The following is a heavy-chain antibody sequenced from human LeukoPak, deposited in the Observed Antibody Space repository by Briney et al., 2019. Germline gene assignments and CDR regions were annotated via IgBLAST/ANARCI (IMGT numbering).Heavy chain of an antibody. CDR2: IYYSGNT. J-gene: IGHJ5*02. V-gene: IGHV4-39*02. CDR1: GVSISSSNSY. CDR3: ARDRSSSWSAIHWFDP. D-gene: IGHD6-13*01. Sequence: SETLSLTCTVSGVSISSSNSYWGWIRQPPGKGLEWIGSIYYSGNTYYNASLKSQVSISIDTSKNQFSLKLTSVTAADTAVYYCARDRSSSWSAIHWFDPWGQGTLVTVSS.